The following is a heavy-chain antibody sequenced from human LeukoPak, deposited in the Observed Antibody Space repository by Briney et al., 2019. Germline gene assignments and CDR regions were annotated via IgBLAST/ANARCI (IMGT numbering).Heavy chain of an antibody. CDR1: GYTFSSYA. D-gene: IGHD1-26*01. CDR3: ASFHSGSYQEDGAFGI. Sequence: SCKASGYTFSSYAMHWVRQAPGKGLEWVAVISYDGSNKYYADSVKGRFTISRDNSKNTLYLQMNSLRAEDTAVYYCASFHSGSYQEDGAFGIWGQGTMVTVSS. V-gene: IGHV3-30*04. J-gene: IGHJ3*02. CDR2: ISYDGSNK.